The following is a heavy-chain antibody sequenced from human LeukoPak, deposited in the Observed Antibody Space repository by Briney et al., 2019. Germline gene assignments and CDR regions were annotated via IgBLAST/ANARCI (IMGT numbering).Heavy chain of an antibody. Sequence: GGSLRLSCAASRFTFSIFGMHWVRQAPGKGLEWIAVISSDGTNKYYAASVRGRFTISRDNSKDTLYLQMSSLRIEDTAIYYCRAATRYLDYYYDYWGQGTLVTVSS. J-gene: IGHJ4*02. D-gene: IGHD3-22*01. V-gene: IGHV3-30*03. CDR1: RFTFSIFG. CDR3: RAATRYLDYYYDY. CDR2: ISSDGTNK.